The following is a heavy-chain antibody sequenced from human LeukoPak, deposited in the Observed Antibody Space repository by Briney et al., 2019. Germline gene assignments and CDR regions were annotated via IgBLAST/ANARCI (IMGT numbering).Heavy chain of an antibody. Sequence: PGGSLRLSCAASGFTFSSYSMNWVRQAPGKGLEWVSYISSSSSTIYYADSVKGRFTISRDNAKDSLYLQMNSLRAEDTAVYYCARVGGGLWLLARSGSFDYWGQGTLVTVSS. CDR1: GFTFSSYS. J-gene: IGHJ4*02. CDR3: ARVGGGLWLLARSGSFDY. CDR2: ISSSSSTI. V-gene: IGHV3-48*01. D-gene: IGHD5-18*01.